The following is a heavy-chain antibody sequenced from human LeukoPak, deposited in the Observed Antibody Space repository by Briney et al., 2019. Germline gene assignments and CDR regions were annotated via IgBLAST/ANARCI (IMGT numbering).Heavy chain of an antibody. CDR1: GYTFTSYG. CDR3: ARMVRSTTVTALYYFDY. J-gene: IGHJ4*02. CDR2: INPSGGST. D-gene: IGHD4-17*01. Sequence: ASVKVSCKASGYTFTSYGISWVRQAPGQGLEWMGIINPSGGSTSYAQKFQGRVTMTRDTSTSTVYMELSSLRSEDTAVYYCARMVRSTTVTALYYFDYWGQGTLVTVSS. V-gene: IGHV1-46*01.